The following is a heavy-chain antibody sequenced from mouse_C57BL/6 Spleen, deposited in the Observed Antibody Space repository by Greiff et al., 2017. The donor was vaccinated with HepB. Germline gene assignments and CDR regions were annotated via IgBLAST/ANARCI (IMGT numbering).Heavy chain of an antibody. Sequence: EVKLQESGGGLVKPGGSLKLSCAASGFTFSDYGMHWVRQAPEKGLEWVAYISSGSSTIYYADTVKGRFTISRDNAKNTLFLQMTSLRSEDTAMYYCARSSGRGFDYWGQGTTLTVSS. CDR3: ARSSGRGFDY. V-gene: IGHV5-17*01. CDR2: ISSGSSTI. D-gene: IGHD3-1*01. CDR1: GFTFSDYG. J-gene: IGHJ2*01.